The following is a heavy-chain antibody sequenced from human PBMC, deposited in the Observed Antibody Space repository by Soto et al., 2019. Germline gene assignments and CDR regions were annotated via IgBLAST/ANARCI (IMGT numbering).Heavy chain of an antibody. J-gene: IGHJ3*02. Sequence: LSLSCAASGFTFSDYWVHWVRQVPGKGLVWVSRITGDGRTTSYADSVRGRFTISRDNTKNTVYLQMNSLTSEDTAVYYCVTLLRYSFAFDIWGQGTMVTVSS. CDR1: GFTFSDYW. D-gene: IGHD3-9*01. CDR2: ITGDGRTT. V-gene: IGHV3-74*01. CDR3: VTLLRYSFAFDI.